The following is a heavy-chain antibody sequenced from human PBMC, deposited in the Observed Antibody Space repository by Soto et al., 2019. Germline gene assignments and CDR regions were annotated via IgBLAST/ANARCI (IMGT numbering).Heavy chain of an antibody. J-gene: IGHJ4*02. D-gene: IGHD4-17*01. Sequence: SETLSLTCTVSGGSISRYYGSWIRQPPGKGLEWIGFIYYSGITNYNPSLKSRVTISEDTSKNQFSLKMTSVTAADTALYYCARWAGADYADYWGQGTLVTVSS. CDR3: ARWAGADYADY. CDR1: GGSISRYY. CDR2: IYYSGIT. V-gene: IGHV4-59*08.